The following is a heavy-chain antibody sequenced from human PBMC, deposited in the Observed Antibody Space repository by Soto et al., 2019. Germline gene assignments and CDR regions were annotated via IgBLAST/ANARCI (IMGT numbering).Heavy chain of an antibody. V-gene: IGHV1-18*01. CDR3: ARDIGFDIDY. Sequence: VQLVQSGAEVQKPGASVKVSCKTSGYTFNDFGIPWVRQAPGLGLEWLGWIYSKAGTINFAPKFQGRVIMTTDTSTSTAYMELTSLTFDDSAVYFCARDIGFDIDYWGQGTLVTVS. J-gene: IGHJ4*02. D-gene: IGHD5-12*01. CDR1: GYTFNDFG. CDR2: IYSKAGTI.